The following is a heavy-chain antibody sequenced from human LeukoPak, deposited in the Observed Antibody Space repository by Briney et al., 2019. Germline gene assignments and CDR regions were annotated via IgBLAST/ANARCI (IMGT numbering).Heavy chain of an antibody. D-gene: IGHD3-22*01. CDR3: ARQGPHYYDSSGYWFDP. J-gene: IGHJ5*02. CDR2: IYPGDSDT. CDR1: GYSFTSYW. Sequence: GESLKISCKGSGYSFTSYWIGWVRQMPGKGLKWMGIIYPGDSDTRYSPSFQGQVTISADKSISTAYLQWSSLKASDTAMYYCARQGPHYYDSSGYWFDPWGQGTLVTVSS. V-gene: IGHV5-51*01.